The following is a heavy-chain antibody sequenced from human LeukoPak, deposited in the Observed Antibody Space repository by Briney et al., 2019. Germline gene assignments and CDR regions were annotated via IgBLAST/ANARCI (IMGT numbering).Heavy chain of an antibody. J-gene: IGHJ6*02. V-gene: IGHV6-1*01. Sequence: SQTLSLTCAISGDSVSSNSAAWNWIRQSPSRGLEWLGRTYYRSKWYNDYAVSVKSRITINPDTSKNQFSLQLNSVTPEGTAVYYCARAPYYGDYGNYYYYGMDVWGQGIAVTVPS. CDR2: TYYRSKWYN. D-gene: IGHD4-17*01. CDR3: ARAPYYGDYGNYYYYGMDV. CDR1: GDSVSSNSAA.